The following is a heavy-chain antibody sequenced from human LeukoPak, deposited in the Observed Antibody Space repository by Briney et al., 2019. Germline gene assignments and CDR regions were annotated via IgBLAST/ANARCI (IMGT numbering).Heavy chain of an antibody. J-gene: IGHJ5*02. V-gene: IGHV1-18*01. CDR2: ISAYNGNT. CDR3: ARDFDVAYRQNWFDP. Sequence: EASVKVFCKASGYKFTSYGISWVRQAPGQGLEWMGWISAYNGNTKYAQKLQGRVTMTTDTSTSTAYMELRSLRSDDTAVYYCARDFDVAYRQNWFDPWGQGTLVTVSS. D-gene: IGHD2-21*01. CDR1: GYKFTSYG.